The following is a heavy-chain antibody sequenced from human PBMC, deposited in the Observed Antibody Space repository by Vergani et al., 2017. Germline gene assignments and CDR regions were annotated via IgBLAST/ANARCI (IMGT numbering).Heavy chain of an antibody. CDR3: ARALYYDFWSGYDDYYYYYMDV. Sequence: QVQLQESGPGLVKPSETLSLTCAVSGGSISSYYWSWIRQSPGKGLEWIGYIFYSGSTNYNPSLKSRVTISVDTSKNQFSLKLSSVTAADTAVYYCARALYYDFWSGYDDYYYYYMDVWGKGTTVTVSS. J-gene: IGHJ6*03. CDR1: GGSISSYY. V-gene: IGHV4-59*08. CDR2: IFYSGST. D-gene: IGHD3-3*01.